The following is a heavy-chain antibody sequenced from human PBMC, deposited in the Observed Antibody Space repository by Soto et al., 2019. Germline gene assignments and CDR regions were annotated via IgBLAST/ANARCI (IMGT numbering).Heavy chain of an antibody. V-gene: IGHV1-8*01. Sequence: ASVKVSCKASGYTFTSYDINWVRQATGQGLEWMGWMNPNSGNTGYAQKFQGRVTMTRNTSISTAYMELSSLRSEDTAVYYCARGTGAGAAPPYYYYYYMDVWGKGTTVTVSS. CDR1: GYTFTSYD. CDR2: MNPNSGNT. J-gene: IGHJ6*03. D-gene: IGHD6-13*01. CDR3: ARGTGAGAAPPYYYYYYMDV.